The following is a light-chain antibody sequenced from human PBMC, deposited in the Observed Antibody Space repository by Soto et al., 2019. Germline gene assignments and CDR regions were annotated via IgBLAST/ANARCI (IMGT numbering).Light chain of an antibody. CDR3: MQALQTPFT. CDR1: QSLLHSNGYNY. Sequence: DIVMTQSPLSLPVTPGEPASISCRSSQSLLHSNGYNYLDWYLQKPGQSPQLLIYLGSNRASGVPDRFSGSGLDTDFTLKISRVEAEDVGVYYCMQALQTPFTFGPGTKVDIK. J-gene: IGKJ3*01. CDR2: LGS. V-gene: IGKV2-28*01.